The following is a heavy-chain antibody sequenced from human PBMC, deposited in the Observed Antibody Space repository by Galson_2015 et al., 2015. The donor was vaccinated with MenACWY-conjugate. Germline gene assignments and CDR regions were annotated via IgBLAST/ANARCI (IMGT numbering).Heavy chain of an antibody. D-gene: IGHD5-12*01. Sequence: SLRLSCAASGFTFSIYSMSWVRQAPGKGLEWVSYITNSGNSIYYGDSVKGRFTISRDNAKNSLYLQMNSLRDEDTAVYYCASYRDSGYDSPFDSWGQGTLVTVSS. CDR1: GFTFSIYS. CDR2: ITNSGNSI. V-gene: IGHV3-48*02. J-gene: IGHJ4*02. CDR3: ASYRDSGYDSPFDS.